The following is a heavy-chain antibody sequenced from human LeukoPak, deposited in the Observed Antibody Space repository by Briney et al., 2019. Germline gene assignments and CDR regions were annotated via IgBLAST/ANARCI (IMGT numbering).Heavy chain of an antibody. Sequence: GASVKVSCKASGYTFTGHYIHWVRQAPGQGLEWMGWINPNSGGTNYAQRFQGRVTITRDTSISTAYMELSRLRSDDTAVYYCARVHDVLTGYNNWGQGTLVTVSS. V-gene: IGHV1-2*02. CDR1: GYTFTGHY. J-gene: IGHJ4*02. CDR2: INPNSGGT. CDR3: ARVHDVLTGYNN. D-gene: IGHD3-9*01.